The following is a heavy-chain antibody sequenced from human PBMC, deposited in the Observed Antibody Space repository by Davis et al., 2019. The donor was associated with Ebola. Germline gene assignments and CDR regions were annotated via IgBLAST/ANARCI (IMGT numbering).Heavy chain of an antibody. D-gene: IGHD3-10*01. CDR2: INPSGGST. V-gene: IGHV1-46*01. Sequence: ASVKVSCKASGYTFTSYYMHWVRQAPGQGLEWMGIINPSGGSTSYAQKFKGRVTMTRDTSISTAYVELSRLRSDDTAVYYCARLSFGEVGFDYWGQGTLVTVSS. CDR1: GYTFTSYY. CDR3: ARLSFGEVGFDY. J-gene: IGHJ4*02.